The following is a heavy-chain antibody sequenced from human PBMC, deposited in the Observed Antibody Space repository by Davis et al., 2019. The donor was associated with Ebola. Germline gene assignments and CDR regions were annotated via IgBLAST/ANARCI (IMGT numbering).Heavy chain of an antibody. D-gene: IGHD3-9*01. CDR3: ARDFDGGNYYFDY. Sequence: SVKVSCKTSGGSFSSHPISWVRQAPRQGLEWMGGIIPIFDTPHYAQKLQGRITITADASTSTAYMELSSLRSEDTATCFCARDFDGGNYYFDYWGPGTPVTVSS. CDR2: IIPIFDTP. CDR1: GGSFSSHP. J-gene: IGHJ4*02. V-gene: IGHV1-69*13.